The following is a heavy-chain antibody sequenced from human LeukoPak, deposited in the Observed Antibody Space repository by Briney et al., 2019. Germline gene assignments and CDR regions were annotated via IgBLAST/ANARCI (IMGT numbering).Heavy chain of an antibody. CDR1: GFTVSSNY. Sequence: GGSLRLSCAASGFTVSSNYMSWVRQAPGKGLEWVSVIYSGGSTYYADSVKGRFTISRDNSKNTLYLQMNSLRAEDTAVYYCARARPLSAFDIWGQGTMVTVSS. D-gene: IGHD6-6*01. V-gene: IGHV3-53*01. CDR3: ARARPLSAFDI. J-gene: IGHJ3*02. CDR2: IYSGGST.